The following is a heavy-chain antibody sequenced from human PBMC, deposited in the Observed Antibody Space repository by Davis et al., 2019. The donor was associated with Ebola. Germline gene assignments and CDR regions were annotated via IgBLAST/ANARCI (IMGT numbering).Heavy chain of an antibody. D-gene: IGHD6-13*01. CDR1: GFTFSSYG. V-gene: IGHV3-30*02. Sequence: GESLKISCAASGFTFSSYGMHWVRQAPGKGLEWVAFIRYDGSNKYYADSVKGRFTISRDNSKNTLYLQMNSLRAEDTAVYYCAKSSGYSSSWYYFDYWGQGTLVTVSS. CDR3: AKSSGYSSSWYYFDY. CDR2: IRYDGSNK. J-gene: IGHJ4*02.